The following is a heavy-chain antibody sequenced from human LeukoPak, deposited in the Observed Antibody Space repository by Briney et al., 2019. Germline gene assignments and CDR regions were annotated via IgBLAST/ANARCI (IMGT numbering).Heavy chain of an antibody. CDR1: GDSISSYY. Sequence: PSETLSLTCTVSGDSISSYYGRWIRQPPGKGLEWVGYIYYSGSTNYNPSLKSRVTISVDTSKNQFSLKLSSVTAADTAVYYCARTMATIEHDYWGQGTLVTVSS. D-gene: IGHD5-24*01. CDR3: ARTMATIEHDY. J-gene: IGHJ4*02. CDR2: IYYSGST. V-gene: IGHV4-59*01.